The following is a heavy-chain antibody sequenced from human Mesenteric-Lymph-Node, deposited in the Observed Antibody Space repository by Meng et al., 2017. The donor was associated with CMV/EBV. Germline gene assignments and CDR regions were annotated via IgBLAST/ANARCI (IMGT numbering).Heavy chain of an antibody. CDR2: IKQDGSEK. J-gene: IGHJ4*02. Sequence: ETLSLTCAASGFTFSFYWMSWVRQAPGKGLEWVANIKQDGSEKYYVDSVKGRFTISRDNAKDSLYLQMNSLRAEDTALYYCARDQPANWNDVISYWGQGTLVTVSS. CDR3: ARDQPANWNDVISY. V-gene: IGHV3-7*01. D-gene: IGHD1-1*01. CDR1: GFTFSFYW.